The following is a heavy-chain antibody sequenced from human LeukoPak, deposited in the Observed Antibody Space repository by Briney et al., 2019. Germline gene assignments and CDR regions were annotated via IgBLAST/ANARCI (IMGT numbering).Heavy chain of an antibody. CDR3: ARVDYYDSSGYYYFDY. D-gene: IGHD3-22*01. CDR1: GGTFSSYA. V-gene: IGHV1-69*13. Sequence: SVTVSCTASGGTFSSYAISWVRQAPGQGLEWMGGIIPIFGTANYAQKFQGRVTITADESTSTAYMELSSLRSEDTAVYYCARVDYYDSSGYYYFDYWGQGTLVTVSS. J-gene: IGHJ4*02. CDR2: IIPIFGTA.